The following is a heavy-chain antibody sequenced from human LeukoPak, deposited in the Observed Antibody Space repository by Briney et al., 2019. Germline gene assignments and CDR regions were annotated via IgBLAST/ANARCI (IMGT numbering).Heavy chain of an antibody. Sequence: GGSLRLSCAASGFTFSTYGMSWVRQAPGKGLEWVSAISGSGGSRYYADSVKGRFPISRDNSKNMLYLQMNSLRAEDTAVYYCAKEADSSVWFWYFDLWGRGTLVTVSS. CDR3: AKEADSSVWFWYFDL. CDR2: ISGSGGSR. V-gene: IGHV3-23*01. D-gene: IGHD6-19*01. CDR1: GFTFSTYG. J-gene: IGHJ2*01.